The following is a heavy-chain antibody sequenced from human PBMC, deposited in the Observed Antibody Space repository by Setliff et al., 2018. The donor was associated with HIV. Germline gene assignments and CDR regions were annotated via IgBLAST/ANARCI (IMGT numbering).Heavy chain of an antibody. J-gene: IGHJ4*02. V-gene: IGHV4-61*10. D-gene: IGHD3-9*01. CDR3: ARGLTYYDVLTGFDY. Sequence: SETLSLTCTVSGGSINSGSYCWNWIRQPAGKGLEWIGHIYYTGSTNYNPSLKSRVTISVDTSKNQFSLKLSSVTAADTAVYYCARGLTYYDVLTGFDYWGQGTLVTVSS. CDR1: GGSINSGSYC. CDR2: IYYTGST.